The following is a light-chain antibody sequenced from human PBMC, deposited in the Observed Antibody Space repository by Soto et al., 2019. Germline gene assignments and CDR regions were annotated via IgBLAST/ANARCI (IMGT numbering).Light chain of an antibody. Sequence: QSVLTQPASVSGSPGQSITISCTGTSSDVGSYNYVSWYQQHPGKAPKLMIYEVRDRPSGISSRFSGSKSGNTASLTISGLQTEDEADYYCSSYTSSSILFXTGTKVTVL. CDR1: SSDVGSYNY. V-gene: IGLV2-14*01. CDR3: SSYTSSSIL. CDR2: EVR. J-gene: IGLJ1*01.